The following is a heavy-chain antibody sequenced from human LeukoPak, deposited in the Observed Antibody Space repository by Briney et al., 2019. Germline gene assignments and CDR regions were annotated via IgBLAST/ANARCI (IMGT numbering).Heavy chain of an antibody. CDR3: ARAGYGDYVVFDY. D-gene: IGHD4-17*01. V-gene: IGHV4-31*03. J-gene: IGHJ4*02. CDR2: NYYSGST. CDR1: GGSISSGGYY. Sequence: SETLSLTCTVSGGSISSGGYYWSWIRQHPGKGLEWIGYNYYSGSTYYNPSLKSRVTISVDTSKNQFSLKLSSVTAADTAVYYCARAGYGDYVVFDYWGQGTLVTVSS.